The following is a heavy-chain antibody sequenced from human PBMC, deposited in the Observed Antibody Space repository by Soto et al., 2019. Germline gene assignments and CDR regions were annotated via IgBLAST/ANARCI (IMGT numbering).Heavy chain of an antibody. CDR3: ARDLERLRFLEWSPSHAFDI. V-gene: IGHV1-46*01. CDR2: INPSGGST. CDR1: GYTFTSYY. J-gene: IGHJ3*02. D-gene: IGHD3-3*01. Sequence: ASVKVSCKASGYTFTSYYMHWVRQAPGQGLEWMGIINPSGGSTSYAQKFQGRVTMTRDTSTSTVYMELSSLRSEDTAVYYCARDLERLRFLEWSPSHAFDIWGQGTMVT.